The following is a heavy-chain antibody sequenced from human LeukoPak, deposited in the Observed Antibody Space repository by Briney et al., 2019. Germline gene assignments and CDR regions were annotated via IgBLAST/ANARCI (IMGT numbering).Heavy chain of an antibody. CDR1: GGSISSYY. CDR2: IYYSGST. V-gene: IGHV4-59*01. D-gene: IGHD6-13*01. J-gene: IGHJ6*03. CDR3: ARESWKQQLVPPYYYYYYMDV. Sequence: SETLSLTCTVSGGSISSYYWSWIRQPPGKGLEWIGYIYYSGSTNYNPSLKSRVTISVDTSKNQFSLKLSSVTAADTAVYYCARESWKQQLVPPYYYYYYMDVWGKGTTVTISS.